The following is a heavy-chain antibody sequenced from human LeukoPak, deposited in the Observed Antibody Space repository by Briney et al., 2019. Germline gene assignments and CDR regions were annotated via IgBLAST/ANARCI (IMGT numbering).Heavy chain of an antibody. J-gene: IGHJ3*02. Sequence: PSQTLSLTCAVYGGSFSGYYWSWIRQPPGKGLEWIGEINHSGSTNYNPSLKSRVTISVDTSKNQFSLKLSSVTAADTAVYYCARASRITMIVVVRPHAFDIWGQGTMVTVSS. CDR3: ARASRITMIVVVRPHAFDI. D-gene: IGHD3-22*01. CDR2: INHSGST. CDR1: GGSFSGYY. V-gene: IGHV4-34*01.